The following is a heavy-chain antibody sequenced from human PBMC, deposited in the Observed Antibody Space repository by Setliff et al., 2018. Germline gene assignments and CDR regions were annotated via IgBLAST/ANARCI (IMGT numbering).Heavy chain of an antibody. J-gene: IGHJ4*02. CDR3: ARDNHGGAHDH. Sequence: GGSLRLSCAVSGVFFRNYHVTWVRQAPGKGLEWVAYISATSLNTYYADSVKGRFTISRDNAEDSLYLQMNSLRADDTALYYCARDNHGGAHDHWGQGSLVTVSS. D-gene: IGHD2-21*01. CDR1: GVFFRNYH. CDR2: ISATSLNT. V-gene: IGHV3-48*01.